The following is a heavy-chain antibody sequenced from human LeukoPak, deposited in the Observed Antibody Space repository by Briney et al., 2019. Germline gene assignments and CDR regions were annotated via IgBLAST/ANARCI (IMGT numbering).Heavy chain of an antibody. V-gene: IGHV4-34*01. CDR1: GGSFSGYY. J-gene: IGHJ4*02. Sequence: PSETLSLTCAVYGGSFSGYYWSWIRQPPGKGLEWIGEINHSGSTNYNPSLKSRVTISVDTSKNQFSLKLISVTAADTAVYYCARCRFGKQIDYWGQGTLVTVSS. CDR2: INHSGST. CDR3: ARCRFGKQIDY. D-gene: IGHD3-10*01.